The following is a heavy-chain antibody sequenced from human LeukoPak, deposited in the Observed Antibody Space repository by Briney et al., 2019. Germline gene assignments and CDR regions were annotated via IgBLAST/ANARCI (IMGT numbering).Heavy chain of an antibody. CDR2: MNHNSGNT. CDR1: GYTFTSYD. J-gene: IGHJ4*02. D-gene: IGHD5-18*01. V-gene: IGHV1-8*03. Sequence: GASVKVSCKASGYTFTSYDIKWGRQAAGQGLEGMGWMNHNSGNTDYAQKFQGRVTITRNTSISTPYMELSSLRSEDTAVYYCARGRRGWKLSGYSYGGYYFDYWGQGTLVTVSS. CDR3: ARGRRGWKLSGYSYGGYYFDY.